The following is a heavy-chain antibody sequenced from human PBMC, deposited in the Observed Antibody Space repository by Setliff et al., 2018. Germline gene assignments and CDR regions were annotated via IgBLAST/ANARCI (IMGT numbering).Heavy chain of an antibody. CDR2: IIHSGST. Sequence: PSETLSLTCAVYGGSFSGYYWSWIRQPPGKRLEWIGEIIHSGSTNYNPSLKSRVTISMDTSKNQFSLKVSSVTAADTAVYYCARDNQIAAYAFDIWGQGTMVTVSS. CDR1: GGSFSGYY. V-gene: IGHV4-34*12. CDR3: ARDNQIAAYAFDI. D-gene: IGHD1-20*01. J-gene: IGHJ3*02.